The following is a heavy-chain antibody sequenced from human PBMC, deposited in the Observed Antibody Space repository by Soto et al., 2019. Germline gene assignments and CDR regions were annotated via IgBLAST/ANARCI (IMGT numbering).Heavy chain of an antibody. CDR1: GFSFDDYA. CDR2: ISWNSDAI. D-gene: IGHD3-16*01. CDR3: AKERRGYYYYMDV. Sequence: EVQLVESGGGLVQPGRSLRLSCAASGFSFDDYAMHWVRQAPGKGLEWVSGISWNSDAIGYADSVKGLFTSSRDNAKNSLYLQMNSLRAEDTALYYCAKERRGYYYYMDVWGKGTTVTVSS. J-gene: IGHJ6*03. V-gene: IGHV3-9*01.